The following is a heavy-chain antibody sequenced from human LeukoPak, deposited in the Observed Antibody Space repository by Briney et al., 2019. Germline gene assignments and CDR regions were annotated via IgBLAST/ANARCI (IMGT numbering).Heavy chain of an antibody. D-gene: IGHD1-26*01. V-gene: IGHV4-4*02. Sequence: SGTLSLTCAVSGGSISSSNWWSWVRQPPGKGLEWIGEIYHSGSTFYSPSLKSRVTISVDTSKNQFSLKLSSVTAADTAVYYCARRSGTYHAFDIWGQGTMVTVSS. CDR1: GGSISSSNW. CDR2: IYHSGST. J-gene: IGHJ3*02. CDR3: ARRSGTYHAFDI.